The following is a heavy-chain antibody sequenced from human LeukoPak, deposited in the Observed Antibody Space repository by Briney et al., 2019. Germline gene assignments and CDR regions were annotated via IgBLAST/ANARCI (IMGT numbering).Heavy chain of an antibody. V-gene: IGHV3-20*04. CDR3: ARDLTRTDN. CDR2: INWSGGRT. J-gene: IGHJ4*02. CDR1: GYMFDDYG. D-gene: IGHD1/OR15-1a*01. Sequence: PGGSLRLSCAASGYMFDDYGMSWVRQAPGKGLEWVSGINWSGGRTGYGDSLKGRFTISRDNAKNTLYLQMNSLRAEDMALYYCARDLTRTDNWGQGTLVTVSS.